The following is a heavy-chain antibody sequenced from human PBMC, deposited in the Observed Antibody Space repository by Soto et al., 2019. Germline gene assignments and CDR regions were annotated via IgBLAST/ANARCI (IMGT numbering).Heavy chain of an antibody. CDR3: AKEGYVSGFF. CDR2: IDSGGRT. V-gene: IGHV3-23*01. Sequence: GGSLRLSCAVSGFTLSTHASIWVRQGPGKGLEWVSGIDSGGRTYHADSVKGRFTISRDNSKNALYLQMNSLRAEDTAVYYCAKEGYVSGFFWGQGTLVTVSS. CDR1: GFTLSTHA. D-gene: IGHD3-10*01. J-gene: IGHJ4*02.